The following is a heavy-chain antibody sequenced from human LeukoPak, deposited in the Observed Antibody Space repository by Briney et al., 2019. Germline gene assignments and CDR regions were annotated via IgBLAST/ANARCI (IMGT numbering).Heavy chain of an antibody. CDR2: IYYSGST. Sequence: SETLSLTCTVPGGSISSSSYYWGWIRQPPGKGREWIGSIYYSGSTYYNPSLKSRVTISVDTSKNQFSLKLSSVTAADTAVYYCARPLGADAFDIWGQGTMVTVSS. V-gene: IGHV4-39*01. D-gene: IGHD3-16*01. J-gene: IGHJ3*02. CDR3: ARPLGADAFDI. CDR1: GGSISSSSYY.